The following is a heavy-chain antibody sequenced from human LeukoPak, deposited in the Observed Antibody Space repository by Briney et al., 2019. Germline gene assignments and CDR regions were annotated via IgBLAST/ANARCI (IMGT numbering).Heavy chain of an antibody. CDR3: ARDPHHYYDSSGYYYDWYFDL. V-gene: IGHV1-46*01. J-gene: IGHJ2*01. Sequence: ASVKVSCKASGYTFTSYYMHWVRQAPGQGLEWMGIINPSGGSTSYAQKFQGRVTTTRDTSTSTVYMELSSLRSEDTAVYYCARDPHHYYDSSGYYYDWYFDLWGRGTLVTVSS. CDR2: INPSGGST. CDR1: GYTFTSYY. D-gene: IGHD3-22*01.